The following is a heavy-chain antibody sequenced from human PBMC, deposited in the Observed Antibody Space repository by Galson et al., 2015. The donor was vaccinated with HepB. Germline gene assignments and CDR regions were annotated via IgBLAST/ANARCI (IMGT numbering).Heavy chain of an antibody. D-gene: IGHD5-12*01. J-gene: IGHJ4*02. CDR2: IKPDGSEK. CDR3: ARDPLGIVTTFGY. CDR1: GFSFSNYW. Sequence: SLRLSCAASGFSFSNYWMSWVRQAPGKGLEWVANIKPDGSEKFYVDSVKGRFTISRDNAKNSPYLQMNSLRAEDTAVYYCARDPLGIVTTFGYWGQGTLVTVSS. V-gene: IGHV3-7*03.